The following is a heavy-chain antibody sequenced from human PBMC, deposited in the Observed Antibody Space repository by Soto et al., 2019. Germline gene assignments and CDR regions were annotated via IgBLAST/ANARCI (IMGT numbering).Heavy chain of an antibody. D-gene: IGHD7-27*01. V-gene: IGHV4-59*08. CDR2: IYYGGST. CDR1: GGSISSYY. J-gene: IGHJ4*02. Sequence: LETLSLTCTVSGGSISSYYWSWIRQPPGKGLEWIGFIYYGGSTNYNPSLKSRVTISVDTPKNQFSLKLSSVTAADTAVYYCAKNWNWGSLVHWGQGTLVTVSS. CDR3: AKNWNWGSLVH.